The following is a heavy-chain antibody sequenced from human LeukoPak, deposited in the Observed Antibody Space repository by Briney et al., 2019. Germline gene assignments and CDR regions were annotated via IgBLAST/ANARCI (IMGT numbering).Heavy chain of an antibody. CDR1: GYTFTSYG. D-gene: IGHD2-21*01. CDR3: ARIAYCGGDCYTTYFDY. J-gene: IGHJ4*02. Sequence: ASVKVSCKASGYTFTSYGISWARQAPGQGLEWMGWISAYNGNTNFAQKLQGRVTMTTDSSTGTAYMELRSLRSDDTAAYYCARIAYCGGDCYTTYFDYWGQGTLVTVSS. CDR2: ISAYNGNT. V-gene: IGHV1-18*01.